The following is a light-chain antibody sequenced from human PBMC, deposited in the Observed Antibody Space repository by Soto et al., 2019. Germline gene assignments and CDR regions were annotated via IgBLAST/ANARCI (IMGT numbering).Light chain of an antibody. V-gene: IGKV3-20*01. CDR3: QQYGSSLFT. CDR1: QSVSSNS. CDR2: GAS. J-gene: IGKJ3*01. Sequence: EIVLTQSPGTLSLSPGERATLSCRASQSVSSNSLAWYQQKPGQAPRLLIYGASSRAIGIPDRFSSSGSGTDFTLTINRLEPEDFAVYYCQQYGSSLFTFGPGTKVDIK.